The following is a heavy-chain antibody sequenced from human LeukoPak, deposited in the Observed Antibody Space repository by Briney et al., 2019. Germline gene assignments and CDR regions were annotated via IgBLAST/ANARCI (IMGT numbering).Heavy chain of an antibody. CDR2: IYYSGIT. CDR1: GDSISRYY. J-gene: IGHJ4*02. D-gene: IGHD2/OR15-2a*01. Sequence: SETLSLNCPVSGDSISRYYWYWFRQPPGKELVWIACIYYSGITHYNPSLKSRVTISLDTSKNQFSLRLSSVTAADTAVYYCAREGIVRTYDQWGQGTLVTVSS. V-gene: IGHV4-59*12. CDR3: AREGIVRTYDQ.